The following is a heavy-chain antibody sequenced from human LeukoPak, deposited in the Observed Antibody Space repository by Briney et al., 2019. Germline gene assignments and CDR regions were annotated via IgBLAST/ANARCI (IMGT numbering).Heavy chain of an antibody. CDR2: ISSSSSYI. CDR3: ARDYGYCSGGSCVNFDY. CDR1: GFTFSSYS. D-gene: IGHD2-15*01. V-gene: IGHV3-21*01. Sequence: PGGPLRLSCAASGFTFSSYSMNWVRQAPGKGLEWVSSISSSSSYIYYADSVKGRFTISRDNAKNSLYLQMNSLRAEDTAVYYCARDYGYCSGGSCVNFDYWGQGTLVTVSS. J-gene: IGHJ4*02.